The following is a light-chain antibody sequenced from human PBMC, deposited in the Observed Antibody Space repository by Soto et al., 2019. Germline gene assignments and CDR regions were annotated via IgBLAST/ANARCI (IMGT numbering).Light chain of an antibody. CDR1: QSLSSY. CDR2: GAT. CDR3: QQYNNWPRT. J-gene: IGKJ1*01. Sequence: EIVLTQSPATLSLSPGERATLSCRASQSLSSYLAWYQQKPGQAPRLLIHGATTRATGIPARFSGSGSGTEFTLTISSLQSEDFAVYYCQQYNNWPRTFGQGTKVDIK. V-gene: IGKV3-15*01.